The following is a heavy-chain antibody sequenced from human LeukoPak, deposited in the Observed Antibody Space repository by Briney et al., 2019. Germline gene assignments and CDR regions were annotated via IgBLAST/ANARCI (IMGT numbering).Heavy chain of an antibody. J-gene: IGHJ4*02. CDR2: INPNSGGT. CDR1: GYTFTGYY. D-gene: IGHD6-19*01. V-gene: IGHV1-2*02. CDR3: ARDSGSGWYYAISD. Sequence: GASVKVSCKASGYTFTGYYMHWVRQAPGQGLEWMGWINPNSGGTNYAQKLQGRVTMTTDTSTSTAYMELRSLRSDDTAVYYCARDSGSGWYYAISDWGQGTLVTVSS.